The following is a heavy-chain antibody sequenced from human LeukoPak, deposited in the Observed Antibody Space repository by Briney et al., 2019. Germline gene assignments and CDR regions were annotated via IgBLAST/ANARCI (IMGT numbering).Heavy chain of an antibody. Sequence: ASVTASCKASGYTFTGYYMHWVRQAPGQGLEWMGWINPNSGGTNYAQKFQGRVTMTRDTTLSPAYMELSRLGSDDTAGYYGARGETLLFSVIVVAGKGNWFDPWGQGTLVTVSS. CDR2: INPNSGGT. D-gene: IGHD6-19*01. V-gene: IGHV1-2*02. CDR3: ARGETLLFSVIVVAGKGNWFDP. J-gene: IGHJ5*02. CDR1: GYTFTGYY.